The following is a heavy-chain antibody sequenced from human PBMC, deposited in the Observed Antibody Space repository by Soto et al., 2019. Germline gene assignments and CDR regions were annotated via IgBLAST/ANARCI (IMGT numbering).Heavy chain of an antibody. J-gene: IGHJ6*03. Sequence: PSETLSLTCAVFGESLSGDYWNWIRQPPGKGLEWIGEVNHSGSTNYNPSLKSRVTITVDTSKNHFSLNLNSVTAADTAVYYCARGRVYYSYMDVWDKGTTVTVSS. CDR1: GESLSGDY. CDR3: ARGRVYYSYMDV. CDR2: VNHSGST. V-gene: IGHV4-34*01.